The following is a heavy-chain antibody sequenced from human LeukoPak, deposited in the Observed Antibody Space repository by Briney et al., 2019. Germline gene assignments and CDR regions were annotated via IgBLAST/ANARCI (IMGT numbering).Heavy chain of an antibody. J-gene: IGHJ4*02. CDR3: ARAGGWLQSEFDY. D-gene: IGHD5-24*01. Sequence: ASETLSLTCTVSGGSISSYYWSWIRQPPGKGLEWIGYIYYSGSTNYNPSLKSRVTISVDTSKNQFSLKLSSVTAADTAVYYCARAGGWLQSEFDYWGQGTLVTVSS. CDR1: GGSISSYY. CDR2: IYYSGST. V-gene: IGHV4-59*01.